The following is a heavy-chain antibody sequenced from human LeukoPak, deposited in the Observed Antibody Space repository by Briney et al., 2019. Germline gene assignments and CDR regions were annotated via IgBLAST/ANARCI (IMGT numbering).Heavy chain of an antibody. CDR3: ARVGVYGGSWSWFDP. V-gene: IGHV1-2*02. Sequence: GTSVKVSCKASGYTFTGYYMHWVRQAPGQGLEWMGWIDPNSGGTKSAQKFQGRVTMTRDTSISTAYMDLSGLRSDDTAVYYCARVGVYGGSWSWFDPWGQGTLVTVSS. J-gene: IGHJ5*02. D-gene: IGHD6-13*01. CDR2: IDPNSGGT. CDR1: GYTFTGYY.